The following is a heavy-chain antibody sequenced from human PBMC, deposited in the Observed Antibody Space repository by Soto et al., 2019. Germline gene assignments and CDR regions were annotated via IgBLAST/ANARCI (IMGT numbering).Heavy chain of an antibody. Sequence: GGSLRLSCAASGCTFSSYDMHWVRQATGKGLEWVSAIGTAGDTYYPGSVKGRFTISRENAKNSLYLQMNSLRAGDTAVYYFARGPNDAYCGGDCYRMDVWGQGTTVTVSS. V-gene: IGHV3-13*04. J-gene: IGHJ6*02. CDR3: ARGPNDAYCGGDCYRMDV. D-gene: IGHD2-21*02. CDR2: IGTAGDT. CDR1: GCTFSSYD.